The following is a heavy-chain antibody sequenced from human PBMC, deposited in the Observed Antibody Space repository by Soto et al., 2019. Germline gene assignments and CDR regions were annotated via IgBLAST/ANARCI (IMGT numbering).Heavy chain of an antibody. CDR3: ARFYYDFWSGYYDAHYYYYMDV. V-gene: IGHV4-31*03. CDR2: IYYSGST. Sequence: SETLSLTCTVSGGSISSGGYYWSWIRQHPGKGLEWIGYIYYSGSTYYNPSLKSRVTISVDTSKNQFSLKLSSVTAADTAVYYCARFYYDFWSGYYDAHYYYYMDVWGKGTTVTV. CDR1: GGSISSGGYY. D-gene: IGHD3-3*01. J-gene: IGHJ6*03.